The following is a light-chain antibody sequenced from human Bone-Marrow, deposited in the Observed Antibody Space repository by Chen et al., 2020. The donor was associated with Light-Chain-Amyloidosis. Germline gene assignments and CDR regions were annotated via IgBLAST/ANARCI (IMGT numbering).Light chain of an antibody. J-gene: IGLJ3*02. CDR2: EDS. V-gene: IGLV2-23*01. CDR1: SSDFASYNL. CDR3: CSYAGSSTPVV. Sequence: QSALTPPASVSGSPGTTFPLSCTGTSSDFASYNLVSWYQQHPGKAPILMIYEDSKRPSGVSNRFSGSKSGNTASLTISGLQAEDEADYYCCSYAGSSTPVVFGGGTKLTVL.